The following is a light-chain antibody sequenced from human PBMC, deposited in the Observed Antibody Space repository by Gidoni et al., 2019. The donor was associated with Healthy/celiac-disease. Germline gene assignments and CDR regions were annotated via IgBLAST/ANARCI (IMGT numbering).Light chain of an antibody. J-gene: IGLJ1*01. CDR1: SRDVGSYNR. Sequence: QSALTQPPSVSGSPGQSVTISCTGTSRDVGSYNRVSWYQQPPGTAPKLMIYEVSNRPSGVPDRFSGSKSGNTASLTISGLQAEDEADYYCSSYTSSSPYVFGTGTKVXV. CDR3: SSYTSSSPYV. V-gene: IGLV2-18*02. CDR2: EVS.